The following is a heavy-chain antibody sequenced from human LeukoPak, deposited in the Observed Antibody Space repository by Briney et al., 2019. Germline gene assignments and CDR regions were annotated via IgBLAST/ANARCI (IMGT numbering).Heavy chain of an antibody. V-gene: IGHV3-66*01. CDR2: IYSGGST. D-gene: IGHD3-22*01. J-gene: IGHJ4*02. CDR1: GFTVSNNY. Sequence: PGGSLRLSCEASGFTVSNNYMNWVRQAPGNGLEWVSVIYSGGSTYYADSVKGRFTISRDNSKNTLYLQMNSLRAEDTAVYYCARDYYYDSSGYRIFDYWGQGTLVTVSS. CDR3: ARDYYYDSSGYRIFDY.